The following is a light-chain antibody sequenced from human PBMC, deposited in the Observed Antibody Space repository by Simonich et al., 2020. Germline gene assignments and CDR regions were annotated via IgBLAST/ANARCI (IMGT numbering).Light chain of an antibody. Sequence: QSALTQPRSVSGSPGQSVTISCTGTSSDVGGCNYVSWYQQHPGKAPKLMIYDVSKRPSGGSNRFAGSKSGNTASLTISGLQAEDEADYYCSSYTSSSTVVFGGGTKLTVL. CDR3: SSYTSSSTVV. CDR2: DVS. J-gene: IGLJ2*01. V-gene: IGLV2-11*01. CDR1: SSDVGGCNY.